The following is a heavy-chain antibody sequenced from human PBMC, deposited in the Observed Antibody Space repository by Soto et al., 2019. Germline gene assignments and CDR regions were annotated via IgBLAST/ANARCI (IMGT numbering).Heavy chain of an antibody. CDR1: GFTFSSYS. CDR2: FSSSSSTI. J-gene: IGHJ5*02. CDR3: AREGGDLNWFDP. Sequence: EVQLVESGGGLVQPGGSLRLSCEASGFTFSSYSMNWFRQAPGRGLGWVSYFSSSSSTIYYADSVKGRFTISRDNAKNSLYLQMNSLRAEDTAVYYCAREGGDLNWFDPWGQGTLVTVSS. V-gene: IGHV3-48*01. D-gene: IGHD4-17*01.